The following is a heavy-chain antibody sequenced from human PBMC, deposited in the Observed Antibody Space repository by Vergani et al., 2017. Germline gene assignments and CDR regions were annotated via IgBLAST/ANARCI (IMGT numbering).Heavy chain of an antibody. CDR1: GFTFDDYG. CDR3: ARGKIISDYVWGSYPPVDY. CDR2: INWNCGST. J-gene: IGHJ4*02. V-gene: IGHV3-20*04. Sequence: EVQLVESGGGVVRPGGSLRLSCEVFGFTFDDYGMSWVRQAPGKGLEWVSGINWNCGSTGYADSVKGRFTISRDNAKKSLYLQMNSLRVEDTALYYCARGKIISDYVWGSYPPVDYWGQGTLVTVSS. D-gene: IGHD3-16*01.